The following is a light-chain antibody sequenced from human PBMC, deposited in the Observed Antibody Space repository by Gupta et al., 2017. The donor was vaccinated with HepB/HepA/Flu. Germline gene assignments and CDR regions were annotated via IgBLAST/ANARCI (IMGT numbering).Light chain of an antibody. V-gene: IGKV3-20*01. CDR1: QSVSSSY. Sequence: EIVLTQSPGTLSLSPGERATLSCRASQSVSSSYLDWYQQKPGQAPRLIIYAVSSRATGIPDRFSGSGSGTDFTLTIRRLEPEDFAVYYCQQYGSLTWTFGQGTKVEMK. J-gene: IGKJ1*01. CDR3: QQYGSLTWT. CDR2: AVS.